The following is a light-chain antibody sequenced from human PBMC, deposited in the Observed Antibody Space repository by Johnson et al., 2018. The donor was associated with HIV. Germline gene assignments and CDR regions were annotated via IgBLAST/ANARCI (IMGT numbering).Light chain of an antibody. CDR1: SSNIGNNY. CDR2: DNN. V-gene: IGLV1-51*01. Sequence: VLTQPPSVSAAPGQKFTISCSGSSSNIGNNYVSWYQQLPGTAPKLLIYDNNKRPSGIPDRFSGSKSGTSGTLGITGLQTGDEADYYCGTWDSSLSVYVFGTGTKVTVL. J-gene: IGLJ1*01. CDR3: GTWDSSLSVYV.